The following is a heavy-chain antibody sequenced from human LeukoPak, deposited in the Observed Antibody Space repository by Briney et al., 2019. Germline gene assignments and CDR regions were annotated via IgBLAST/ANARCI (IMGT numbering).Heavy chain of an antibody. CDR1: GFTFNSHA. J-gene: IGHJ4*02. D-gene: IGHD1-26*01. CDR3: AKDRGLVGATPSNFDL. Sequence: GGSLRLSCAASGFTFNSHAMNWVRHAPGKGLEWVSGISGSGGRTYNADSVKGRFTISRDNSKNTVYLQMNSLRAEDTAVYSCAKDRGLVGATPSNFDLWGQGTLVTVSS. V-gene: IGHV3-23*01. CDR2: ISGSGGRT.